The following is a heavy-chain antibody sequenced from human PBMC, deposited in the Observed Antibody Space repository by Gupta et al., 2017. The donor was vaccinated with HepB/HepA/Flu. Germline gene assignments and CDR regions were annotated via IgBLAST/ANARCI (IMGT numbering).Heavy chain of an antibody. CDR3: AKCSTSYGNDALDV. V-gene: IGHV3-23*01. Sequence: EEKLLESGGGLVQPGGSLRLSCEASVFSFSNYAMNWVRQAPGKGLEWISFVAGGGGKKFHADSVQGRFSISRDNSKNTIYLYMTSLRAEDTALYYCAKCSTSYGNDALDVWGRGTMVTVSS. J-gene: IGHJ3*01. CDR2: VAGGGGKK. CDR1: VFSFSNYA. D-gene: IGHD1-14*01.